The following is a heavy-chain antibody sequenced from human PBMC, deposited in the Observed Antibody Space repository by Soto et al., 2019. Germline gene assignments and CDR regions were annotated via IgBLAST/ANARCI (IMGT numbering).Heavy chain of an antibody. CDR1: GASISSSDW. CDR2: SYQSGST. J-gene: IGHJ4*02. CDR3: ARGYRLYDSPST. V-gene: IGHV4-4*02. D-gene: IGHD5-12*01. Sequence: QVQLQESGPGLVKTSGTLSLTCAVSGASISSSDWWRWVRQPPGKGLEWIGESYQSGSTNYNPSLKSRVTMTVDKSKNQFSLHLRSVTAADTAMYYCARGYRLYDSPSTWGQGTLVTVSS.